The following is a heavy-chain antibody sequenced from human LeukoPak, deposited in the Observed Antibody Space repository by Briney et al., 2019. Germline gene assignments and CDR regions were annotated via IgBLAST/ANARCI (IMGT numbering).Heavy chain of an antibody. CDR2: IRYDGTNK. CDR3: ARDRYGIRRDYFDY. D-gene: IGHD1-14*01. V-gene: IGHV3-30*02. Sequence: GGSLRLSCAASGFSFSDYGMHWVRQAPGKGLEWVALIRYDGTNKYYVDSVKGRFTISRDNSKNTLYLQMNSLRADDTAVYYCARDRYGIRRDYFDYWGQGILVTVSS. J-gene: IGHJ4*02. CDR1: GFSFSDYG.